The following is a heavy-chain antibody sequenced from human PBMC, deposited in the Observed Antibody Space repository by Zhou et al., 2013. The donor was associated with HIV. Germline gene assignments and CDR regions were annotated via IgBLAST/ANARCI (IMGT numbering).Heavy chain of an antibody. CDR2: ISGYNGKT. CDR3: ARDRTDYYDSSGYYPNWFDP. D-gene: IGHD3-22*01. J-gene: IGHJ5*02. V-gene: IGHV1-18*01. CDR1: GYTFTSYG. Sequence: QVLLVQSESEVKEPGASVKVSCKASGYTFTSYGISWVRQAPGQGLEWMGWISGYNGKTNYAQKLQGRVTMTTDTSTSTAYMELRSLRSDDTAVYYCARDRTDYYDSSGYYPNWFDPWGQGTLVTVSS.